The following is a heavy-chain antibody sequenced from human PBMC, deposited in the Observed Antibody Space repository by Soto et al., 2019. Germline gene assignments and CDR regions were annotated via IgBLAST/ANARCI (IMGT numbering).Heavy chain of an antibody. CDR1: GGSISSSSYY. CDR3: MLGSGWKDFDY. J-gene: IGHJ4*02. D-gene: IGHD3-22*01. V-gene: IGHV4-39*01. CDR2: IYYSGST. Sequence: QLQLQESGPGLVKPSETLSLTCTVSGGSISSSSYYWGWIRQPPGKGLEWIGSIYYSGSTYYNPSLKSRVTISVDTYKNQFSLKLSSVTAADTAVYYCMLGSGWKDFDYWGQGTLVTVSS.